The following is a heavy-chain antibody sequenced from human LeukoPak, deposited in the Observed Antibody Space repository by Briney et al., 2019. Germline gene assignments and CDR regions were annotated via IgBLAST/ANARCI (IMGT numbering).Heavy chain of an antibody. V-gene: IGHV3-33*01. Sequence: GGSLRLSCAASGFTFSSYGMHWVRQAPGKGLEWVAVIWYDGSNKYYADSVKGRFTISRDNSKNTLYLQMNSLRAEDTAVYYCARGPRSTVVPRLFWYFDLWGRGTLVTVSS. D-gene: IGHD4-23*01. CDR1: GFTFSSYG. CDR2: IWYDGSNK. J-gene: IGHJ2*01. CDR3: ARGPRSTVVPRLFWYFDL.